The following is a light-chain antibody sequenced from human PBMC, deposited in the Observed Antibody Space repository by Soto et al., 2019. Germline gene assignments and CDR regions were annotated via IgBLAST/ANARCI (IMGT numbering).Light chain of an antibody. V-gene: IGKV1-8*01. CDR2: AAS. Sequence: AIRMTQSPSSLSASTGDRVTITCRASQGISSYLAWYQQKPGKAPKLLIYAASTLQSGVPSRFSGSGSGTDFTLTIICLQSEDFATYYCQQYYSYPQTFGQGTKLEIK. CDR3: QQYYSYPQT. J-gene: IGKJ2*01. CDR1: QGISSY.